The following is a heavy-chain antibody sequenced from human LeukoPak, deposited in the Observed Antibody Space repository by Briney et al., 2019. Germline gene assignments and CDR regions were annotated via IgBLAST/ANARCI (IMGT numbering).Heavy chain of an antibody. CDR3: AKGLEYSSSSAFDY. J-gene: IGHJ4*02. CDR1: GFTFSSYG. Sequence: PGGSLRLSCGASGFTFSSYGMHWVRQAPGKGLEWVAVISYDGSNKYYADSVKGRFTISRDNAKNSLYLQMNSLRAEDMALYYCAKGLEYSSSSAFDYWGQGTLVTVSS. CDR2: ISYDGSNK. D-gene: IGHD6-6*01. V-gene: IGHV3-30*18.